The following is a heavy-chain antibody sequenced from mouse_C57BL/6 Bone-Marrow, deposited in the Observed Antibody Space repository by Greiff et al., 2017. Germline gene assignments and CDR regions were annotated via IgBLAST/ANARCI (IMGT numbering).Heavy chain of an antibody. V-gene: IGHV1-26*01. CDR2: INPNNGGT. CDR3: ASENWPLFDY. D-gene: IGHD4-1*01. J-gene: IGHJ2*01. Sequence: VQLQQSGPELVKPGASVKISCKASGYTFTDYYMNWVKQSHGKSLEWIGDINPNNGGTSYNQKFKGKATLTVDKSSSTAYMELRSLTSEDSAVYYCASENWPLFDYWGQGTTLTVSS. CDR1: GYTFTDYY.